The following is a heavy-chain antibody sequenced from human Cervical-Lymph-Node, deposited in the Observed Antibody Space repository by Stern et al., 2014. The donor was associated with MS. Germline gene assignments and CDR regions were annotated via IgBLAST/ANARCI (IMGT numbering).Heavy chain of an antibody. CDR3: GREVALTAGLLGF. J-gene: IGHJ4*02. Sequence: MQLVQSGAEVKKPGESLKIACKGSGYSFSSYWIAWVRQMPGKGLEWMGMIFPSDSDTRYSPSFEGQVTISVDKSTSTAYLHWSSLKASDTARYYCGREVALTAGLLGFWGQGTQVIVS. CDR1: GYSFSSYW. D-gene: IGHD3-22*01. V-gene: IGHV5-51*01. CDR2: IFPSDSDT.